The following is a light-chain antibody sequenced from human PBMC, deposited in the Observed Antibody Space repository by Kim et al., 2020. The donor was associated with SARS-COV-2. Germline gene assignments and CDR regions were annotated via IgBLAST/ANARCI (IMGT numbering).Light chain of an antibody. CDR1: QSLVNTDGNSF. CDR2: KVS. Sequence: DVVMTQSPLSLPVTLGQPASISCRSSQSLVNTDGNSFLSWFQQRPGQSPSRLIYKVSNRDSGVPDRFSGSGSDTDFTLQISRVEAEDGGVYYCMQDRRWPGTFGQGTKVDIK. CDR3: MQDRRWPGT. J-gene: IGKJ1*01. V-gene: IGKV2-30*01.